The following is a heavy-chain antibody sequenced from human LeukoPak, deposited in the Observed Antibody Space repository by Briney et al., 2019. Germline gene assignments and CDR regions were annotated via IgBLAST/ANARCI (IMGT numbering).Heavy chain of an antibody. CDR3: ARDPYTYMDV. V-gene: IGHV4-4*09. D-gene: IGHD4-11*01. Sequence: SETLSLTCTVPGGSISSYYWSWIRQPPGKGLEWIGYIYTSGSTNYNPSLKSRVTISVDTSKNQFSLKLSSVTAADTAVYYCARDPYTYMDVWGKGTTVTVSS. CDR2: IYTSGST. J-gene: IGHJ6*03. CDR1: GGSISSYY.